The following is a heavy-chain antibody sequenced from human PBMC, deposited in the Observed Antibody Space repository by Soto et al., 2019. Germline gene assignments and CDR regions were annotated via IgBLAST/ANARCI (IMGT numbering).Heavy chain of an antibody. Sequence: GGSLRRSWTASGFIFGDDALTWGRQAPGKGLEWVGLIRSKAYGGSTEYAASVKGRFTISRDDSKSIAYLQMNSLKIEDTAVYYCTKGLCGGYDSFFDPWGQGALVTGLL. CDR3: TKGLCGGYDSFFDP. CDR1: GFIFGDDA. V-gene: IGHV3-49*04. D-gene: IGHD5-12*01. J-gene: IGHJ5*02. CDR2: IRSKAYGGST.